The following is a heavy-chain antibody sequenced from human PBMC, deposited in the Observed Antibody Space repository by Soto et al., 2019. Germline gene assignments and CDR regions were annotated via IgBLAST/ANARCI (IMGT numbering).Heavy chain of an antibody. J-gene: IGHJ4*02. Sequence: EVQLLESGGGLVQPGGSLRLSCAASGFTFSSYAMSWVRQAPGKGLEWVSGMSGSGGSTYYADSVKGRFTISRDNSKNTLYLQMKRLRADDTAVYYCAIDGPLGELMADWGQGTLVTVSS. V-gene: IGHV3-23*01. CDR1: GFTFSSYA. D-gene: IGHD3-10*01. CDR2: MSGSGGST. CDR3: AIDGPLGELMAD.